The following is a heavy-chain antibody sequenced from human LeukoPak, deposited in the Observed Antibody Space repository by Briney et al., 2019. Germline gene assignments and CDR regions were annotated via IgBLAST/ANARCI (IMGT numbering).Heavy chain of an antibody. Sequence: PSETLSLTCAVYGGFFSGYYWSWIRQPPGKGLEWIGEINHSGSTNYNPSLKSRVTISVDTSKNQFSLKLSSVTAADTAVYYCARSGSSGYNYWGQGTLVTVSS. D-gene: IGHD3-22*01. CDR3: ARSGSSGYNY. J-gene: IGHJ4*02. V-gene: IGHV4-34*01. CDR1: GGFFSGYY. CDR2: INHSGST.